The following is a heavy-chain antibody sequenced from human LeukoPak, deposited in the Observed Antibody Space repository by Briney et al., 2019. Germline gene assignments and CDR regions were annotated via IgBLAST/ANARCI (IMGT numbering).Heavy chain of an antibody. J-gene: IGHJ3*02. CDR1: GFTFSSYW. D-gene: IGHD3-22*01. CDR2: IKQEGSEK. V-gene: IGHV3-7*01. CDR3: AREGGGTMIVVVTTDAFDI. Sequence: PGGSLRLSCAASGFTFSSYWMSWVRQAPGEGLEWVANIKQEGSEKYYVDSVKGRFTISRENAKKSLYLQMNSLRAEDTAVYYCAREGGGTMIVVVTTDAFDIWGQGTMVTVSS.